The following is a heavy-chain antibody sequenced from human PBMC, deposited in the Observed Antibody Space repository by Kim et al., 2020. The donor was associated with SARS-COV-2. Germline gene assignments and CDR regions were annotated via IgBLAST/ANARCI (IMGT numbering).Heavy chain of an antibody. CDR3: ARDRDTLGITGTFFPAQNWFDP. J-gene: IGHJ5*02. D-gene: IGHD1-7*01. Sequence: SQTLSLTCAISGDSVSSNSAAWNWIRQSPSRGLEWLGRTYYRSKWYNDYAVSVKSRITINPDTSKNQFSLQLNSVTPEDTAVYYCARDRDTLGITGTFFPAQNWFDPWGQGTLVTVSS. CDR1: GDSVSSNSAA. CDR2: TYYRSKWYN. V-gene: IGHV6-1*01.